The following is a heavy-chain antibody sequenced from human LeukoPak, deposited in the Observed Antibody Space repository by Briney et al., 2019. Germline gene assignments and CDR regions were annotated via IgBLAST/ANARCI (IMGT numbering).Heavy chain of an antibody. CDR1: GGSISTYY. D-gene: IGHD3-16*02. V-gene: IGHV4-4*09. Sequence: SETLSLTCTVSGGSISTYYWSWIRQPPGKGLEWIGYIYTSWSTNYNPSLMSRVTISLDTSKNQFSLKLSSVTAADTAVYYCVSQYYYYYMDVWGKGTTVTVSS. CDR2: IYTSWST. J-gene: IGHJ6*03. CDR3: VSQYYYYYMDV.